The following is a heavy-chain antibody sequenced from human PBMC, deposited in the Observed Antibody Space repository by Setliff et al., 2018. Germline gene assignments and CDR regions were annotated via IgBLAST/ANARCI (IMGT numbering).Heavy chain of an antibody. CDR3: VRVTSGRLDFDY. J-gene: IGHJ4*02. CDR1: GYTFTDFG. V-gene: IGHV1-18*01. CDR2: ISPYTGNT. Sequence: ASVKVSCKASGYTFTDFGVTWVRQAPGQGLEWVGWISPYTGNTYYAPRFQGRITITWVTSISTAYMELSSLRSEDTAVYYCVRVTSGRLDFDYWGQGTPVTVSS. D-gene: IGHD6-19*01.